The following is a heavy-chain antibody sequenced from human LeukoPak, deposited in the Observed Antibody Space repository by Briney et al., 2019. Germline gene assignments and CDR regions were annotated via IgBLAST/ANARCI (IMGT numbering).Heavy chain of an antibody. CDR1: GGSISSYY. V-gene: IGHV4-59*01. CDR3: ARGTTVKTFDI. J-gene: IGHJ3*02. CDR2: IYYGGST. D-gene: IGHD4-11*01. Sequence: SETLSLTCTVSGGSISSYYWSWIRQPPGKGLEWIGYIYYGGSTNYNPSLKSRVTISVDTSKNQFSLKLSSVTAADTAVYYCARGTTVKTFDIWGQGTMVTVSS.